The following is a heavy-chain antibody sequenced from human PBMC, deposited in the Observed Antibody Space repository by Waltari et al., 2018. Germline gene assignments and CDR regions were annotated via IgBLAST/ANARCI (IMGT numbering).Heavy chain of an antibody. D-gene: IGHD3-3*01. CDR3: ARCHWTWLDP. CDR1: GFTFNGHW. CDR2: INEDGSEK. J-gene: IGHJ5*02. V-gene: IGHV3-7*01. Sequence: EVQLVESGGGLVQPGGSLSLSCAASGFTFNGHWMTWVRQAPGKGLGWVDNINEDGSEKRYMDSVKGRFTVSRDNARNSLYLQMNSLRAEDAAVYYCARCHWTWLDPWGQGTLVTVSS.